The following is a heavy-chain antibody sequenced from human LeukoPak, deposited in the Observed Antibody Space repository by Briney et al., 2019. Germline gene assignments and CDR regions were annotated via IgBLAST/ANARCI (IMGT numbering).Heavy chain of an antibody. V-gene: IGHV3-23*01. D-gene: IGHD2-2*01. CDR3: ANERSGFSKQFQIDY. J-gene: IGHJ4*02. Sequence: GGSRRLSFPALGFTVSCNYMSRVRKAPGKGLGWVSAFSGSGSSTYYADSVKGRCTISRDNSKNPLYLQMNSLRSEDTAVYYCANERSGFSKQFQIDYWGQGTLVTVSS. CDR2: FSGSGSST. CDR1: GFTVSCNY.